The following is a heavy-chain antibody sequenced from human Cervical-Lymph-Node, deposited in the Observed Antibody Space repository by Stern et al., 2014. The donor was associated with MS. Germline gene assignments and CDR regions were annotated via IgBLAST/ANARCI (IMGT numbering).Heavy chain of an antibody. CDR2: ISHDGSTK. CDR1: GFTFTRFA. D-gene: IGHD2-2*01. V-gene: IGHV3-30*01. Sequence: VQLVESGGGVVQPGRSLRLSCVASGFTFTRFAMHWVRQAPGKGLEWVAVISHDGSTKYYADSVKGRFTISRDNSRDTLYVQMNSLRGEDTAVYYCARAVPGKEDLDYWGQGTLVTVSS. CDR3: ARAVPGKEDLDY. J-gene: IGHJ4*02.